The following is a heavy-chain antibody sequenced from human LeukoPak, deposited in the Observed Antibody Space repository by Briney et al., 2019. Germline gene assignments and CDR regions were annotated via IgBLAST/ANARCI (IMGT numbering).Heavy chain of an antibody. Sequence: PSETLSLTCTVSGGSISSSSYYWSWIRQHPGKGLEWIGYIYYSGSTYYNPSLKSRVTISVDTSKNQFSLKLSSVTAADTAVYYCAREKAVAGTFDAFDIWGQGTMVTVSS. CDR1: GGSISSSSYY. D-gene: IGHD6-19*01. V-gene: IGHV4-31*03. CDR2: IYYSGST. CDR3: AREKAVAGTFDAFDI. J-gene: IGHJ3*02.